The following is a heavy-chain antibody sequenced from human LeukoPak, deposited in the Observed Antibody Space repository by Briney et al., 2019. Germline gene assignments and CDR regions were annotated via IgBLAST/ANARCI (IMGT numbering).Heavy chain of an antibody. Sequence: PGGSLRLSCAASGFTFSTYWMSWVRQAPGKGLEWVANINKDGSQKYYVDSFKGRFTISRDNAENSLYLQMNSLRAEDTAIYYCATYRQVLLPFESWGQGTLVTVSS. D-gene: IGHD2-8*02. J-gene: IGHJ4*02. CDR3: ATYRQVLLPFES. V-gene: IGHV3-7*03. CDR1: GFTFSTYW. CDR2: INKDGSQK.